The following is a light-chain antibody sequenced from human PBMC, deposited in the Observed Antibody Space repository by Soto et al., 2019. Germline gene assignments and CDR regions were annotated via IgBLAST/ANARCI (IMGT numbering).Light chain of an antibody. Sequence: EIVLTQSPATLSLSPGEKPTLSSRAVRGVSSNLACYQQKPGQAPSLLFYDASNRATGIPARFSGSGSGTDFTLTISSLEPEDFAVYYCQQRSNWPLTFGGGTKVEIK. V-gene: IGKV3-11*01. CDR1: RGVSSN. CDR2: DAS. J-gene: IGKJ4*01. CDR3: QQRSNWPLT.